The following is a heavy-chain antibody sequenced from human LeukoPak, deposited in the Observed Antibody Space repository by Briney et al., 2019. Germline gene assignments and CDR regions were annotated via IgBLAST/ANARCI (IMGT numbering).Heavy chain of an antibody. CDR1: GGTFSSYA. V-gene: IGHV1-69*01. J-gene: IGHJ4*02. Sequence: SVKVSCKASGGTFSSYAISWVRQAPGQGLEWMGGIISIFGTANYAQKFQGRVTITADESTSTAYMELSSLRAEDTALYYCARDFRVYVSGSYYSWGQGTLVTVSS. D-gene: IGHD3-10*01. CDR2: IISIFGTA. CDR3: ARDFRVYVSGSYYS.